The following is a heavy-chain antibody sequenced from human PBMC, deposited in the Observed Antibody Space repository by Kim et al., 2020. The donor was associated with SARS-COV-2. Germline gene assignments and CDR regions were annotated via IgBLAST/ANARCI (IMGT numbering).Heavy chain of an antibody. Sequence: GGSLRLSCTASGFIFNDHYMNWVRQAPGKGLEWLAFISPGATTTFYADSVGGRFSISRDNNNNCLFLQMDSLTVDDTAIYYCARPPSCDNYWYFDVWGRGTLAT. J-gene: IGHJ2*01. CDR1: GFIFNDHY. D-gene: IGHD2-21*02. V-gene: IGHV3-11*01. CDR3: ARPPSCDNYWYFDV. CDR2: ISPGATTT.